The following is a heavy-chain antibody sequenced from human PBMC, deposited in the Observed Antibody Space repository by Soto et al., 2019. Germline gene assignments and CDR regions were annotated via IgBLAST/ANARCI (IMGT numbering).Heavy chain of an antibody. V-gene: IGHV1-3*01. CDR2: INAGNGNT. CDR1: GYTFTSYA. Sequence: QVQLVQSGAEVKKPGASVKVSCKASGYTFTSYAMHWVRQAPGQRLEWMGWINAGNGNTKYSQKFQGRVTITRYTSASRAYMGLSSLRSEDTAVYYCASEVPFYDGSGSVDYWGQGTLVTVSS. CDR3: ASEVPFYDGSGSVDY. J-gene: IGHJ4*02. D-gene: IGHD3-10*01.